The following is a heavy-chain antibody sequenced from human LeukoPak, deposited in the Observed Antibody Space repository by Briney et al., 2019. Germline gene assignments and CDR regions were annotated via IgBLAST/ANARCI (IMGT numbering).Heavy chain of an antibody. J-gene: IGHJ1*01. V-gene: IGHV3-9*03. CDR2: ISWNSGSI. CDR1: GFTFDDYA. CDR3: AKAPMATITSVYFQH. D-gene: IGHD5-24*01. Sequence: GRSLRLSCAASGFTFDDYAMHWVRQAPGKGLEWVSGISWNSGSIGYADSVKGRFTISRDNAKNSLYLQMNSLRAEDMALYYCAKAPMATITSVYFQHWGQGTPVTVSS.